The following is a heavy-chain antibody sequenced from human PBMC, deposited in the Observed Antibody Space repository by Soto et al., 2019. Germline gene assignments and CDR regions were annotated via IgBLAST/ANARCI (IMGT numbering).Heavy chain of an antibody. J-gene: IGHJ6*02. CDR1: GYTFTSYY. Sequence: QVQLVQSGAEVKKPGASVKVSCKASGYTFTSYYMHWVRQAPGQGLEWMGIINPSGGSTSYAQKFQGRGTMTRDTSTSTVYMELSSLRSEDTAVYYCARGGSSSSGYYYYGMDVWGQGTTVTVSS. D-gene: IGHD6-6*01. CDR3: ARGGSSSSGYYYYGMDV. CDR2: INPSGGST. V-gene: IGHV1-46*01.